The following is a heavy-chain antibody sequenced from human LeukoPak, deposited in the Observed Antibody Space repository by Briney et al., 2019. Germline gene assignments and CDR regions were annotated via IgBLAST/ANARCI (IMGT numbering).Heavy chain of an antibody. Sequence: SETLSLTCTVSGGSISSYYWSWIRQPPGKGLEWIGYIYYSGSTNHNPSLKSRVTISVDTSKNQFSLKLSSVTAADTAVYYCARTVTTERLNYYYCYTDVWGKGTTVTVSS. V-gene: IGHV4-59*01. J-gene: IGHJ6*03. CDR3: ARTVTTERLNYYYCYTDV. CDR1: GGSISSYY. CDR2: IYYSGST. D-gene: IGHD4-17*01.